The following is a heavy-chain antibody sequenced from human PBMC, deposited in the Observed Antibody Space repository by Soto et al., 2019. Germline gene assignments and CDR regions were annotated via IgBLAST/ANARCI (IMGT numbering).Heavy chain of an antibody. Sequence: ASVKVSCKASGGTFSSYAISWVRQAPGQGLEWMGGIIPIFGTANYAQKFQGRVTITADKSTSTAYMELSSLRSEDTAVYYCARGAGERWLQFWYFDYWGQGTLVTVSS. J-gene: IGHJ4*02. CDR2: IIPIFGTA. D-gene: IGHD5-12*01. CDR3: ARGAGERWLQFWYFDY. CDR1: GGTFSSYA. V-gene: IGHV1-69*06.